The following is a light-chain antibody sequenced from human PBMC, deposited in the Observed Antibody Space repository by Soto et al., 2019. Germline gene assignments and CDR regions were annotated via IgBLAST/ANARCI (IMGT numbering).Light chain of an antibody. Sequence: DIPMTQSPSSLSASVGDRVIITCRASQSVNSDLNWYQQKPGKAPRLLIYAASSLQSGVPSRFSGSGSGTHFTLTISSLQAEDFATYYCQHIHSIPITFGQGTRLDIK. J-gene: IGKJ5*01. CDR1: QSVNSD. V-gene: IGKV1-39*01. CDR2: AAS. CDR3: QHIHSIPIT.